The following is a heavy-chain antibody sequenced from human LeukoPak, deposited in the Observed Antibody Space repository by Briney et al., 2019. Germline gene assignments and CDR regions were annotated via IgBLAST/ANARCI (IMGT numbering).Heavy chain of an antibody. Sequence: GGSLRLSCAASGFTFSSYAMSWVRQAPGKGLEWVSAISGSGGSTYYADSVKGRFTISRDNSKNTLYLQMNSLRAEDTAVYYCAKPYCRSTSCSDYYYYYGMDVWGQGTTVTVSS. CDR2: ISGSGGST. CDR1: GFTFSSYA. V-gene: IGHV3-23*01. D-gene: IGHD2-2*01. J-gene: IGHJ6*02. CDR3: AKPYCRSTSCSDYYYYYGMDV.